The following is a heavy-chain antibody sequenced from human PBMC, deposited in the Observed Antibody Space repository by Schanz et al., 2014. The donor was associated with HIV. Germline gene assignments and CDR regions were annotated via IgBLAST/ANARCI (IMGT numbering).Heavy chain of an antibody. V-gene: IGHV3-23*01. CDR3: ANEEVPNDY. Sequence: EVQLLESGGGLVQPGESLRLSCAVSGFRFSSHAMTWVRQAPGKGLEWVSGISISGETTYYADSVKGRFTISRDNSKNTLYLQMNNLRVEDTAVYYCANEEVPNDYWGQGTLVTVSS. J-gene: IGHJ4*02. CDR2: ISISGETT. CDR1: GFRFSSHA.